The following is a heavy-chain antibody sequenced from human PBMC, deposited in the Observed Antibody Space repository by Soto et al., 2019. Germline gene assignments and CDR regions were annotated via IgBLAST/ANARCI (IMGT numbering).Heavy chain of an antibody. V-gene: IGHV1-69*01. Sequence: QVQLVQSGPEVRVPGSSVTVSCKASAGTFPHYALSWVRQAPGQGLEWIGGIIPVLATTTYAQKLQGRVSIIADESANTVYMGLSSLTSEDTAVYYCACNWGNSLKNWLDPWGQGTLVTVSS. CDR3: ACNWGNSLKNWLDP. D-gene: IGHD7-27*01. CDR1: AGTFPHYA. CDR2: IIPVLATT. J-gene: IGHJ5*02.